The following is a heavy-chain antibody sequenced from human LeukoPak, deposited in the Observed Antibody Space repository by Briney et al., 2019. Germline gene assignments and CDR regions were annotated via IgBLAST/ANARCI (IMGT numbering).Heavy chain of an antibody. CDR1: GFIFSNAW. CDR2: MKSIVDGGTT. V-gene: IGHV3-15*01. J-gene: IGHJ4*02. D-gene: IGHD1-26*01. Sequence: GGSLRLSCAGTGFIFSNAWTGWVRQAPGKGLEWVGRMKSIVDGGTTDYAATVKGRFAISRDDSKTTLLLQMHSLKTEDTAVYYCITDKPYRGLRTFDYWGQGTLVTVSS. CDR3: ITDKPYRGLRTFDY.